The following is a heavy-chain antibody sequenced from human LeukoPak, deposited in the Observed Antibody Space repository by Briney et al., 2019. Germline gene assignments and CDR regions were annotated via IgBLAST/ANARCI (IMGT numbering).Heavy chain of an antibody. CDR2: ISYDGSNK. D-gene: IGHD4-17*01. CDR3: ARDTVTRGSYYFDY. J-gene: IGHJ4*02. CDR1: GFTFSSYA. Sequence: PGGSLRLSCAASGFTFSSYAMHWVRQAPGKGLEWVAVISYDGSNKYYADSVKGRFTISRDNSKNTLYLQMNSLRAEDTAVYYCARDTVTRGSYYFDYWGQGTLVTVSS. V-gene: IGHV3-30-3*01.